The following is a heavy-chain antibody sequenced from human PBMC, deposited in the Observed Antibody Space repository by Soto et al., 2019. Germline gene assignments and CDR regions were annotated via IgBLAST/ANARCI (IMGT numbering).Heavy chain of an antibody. Sequence: ASVKVSCKASGYTFTGYYMHWVRQAPGQGLEWMGWINPNSGGTNYAQKFQGWVTMTRDTSISTAYMELSRLRSDDTAVYYCARQAYCSGGSCYSSDKYYFDYWGQGTLVTVSS. CDR1: GYTFTGYY. V-gene: IGHV1-2*04. J-gene: IGHJ4*02. CDR2: INPNSGGT. D-gene: IGHD2-15*01. CDR3: ARQAYCSGGSCYSSDKYYFDY.